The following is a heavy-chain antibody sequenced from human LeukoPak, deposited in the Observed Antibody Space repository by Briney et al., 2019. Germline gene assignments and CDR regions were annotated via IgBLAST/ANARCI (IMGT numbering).Heavy chain of an antibody. CDR3: ARHVWLQPFDY. CDR2: IYYSGST. CDR1: GGSMNSYY. V-gene: IGHV4-59*08. D-gene: IGHD3-9*01. J-gene: IGHJ4*02. Sequence: SETLSLTCSVSGGSMNSYYRSWIRQSPGKGLEWIGYIYYSGSTNYNPSLKSRVTISVDTSKNQFSLKLSSVTAADTAVYYCARHVWLQPFDYWGQGTLVTVSS.